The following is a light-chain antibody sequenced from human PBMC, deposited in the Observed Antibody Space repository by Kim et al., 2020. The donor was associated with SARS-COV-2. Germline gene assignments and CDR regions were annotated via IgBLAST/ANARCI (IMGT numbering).Light chain of an antibody. CDR2: GAS. Sequence: DIQMTQSPHSLSASVGDRVTITCRASQGISKYLAWYQQIPGKAPKSLIYGASTLQSGVPSRFSASGSGTDFTLTITSLQPEDFATYYCQQYDRYPLTFGGGTKVDIK. J-gene: IGKJ4*01. V-gene: IGKV1-16*01. CDR1: QGISKY. CDR3: QQYDRYPLT.